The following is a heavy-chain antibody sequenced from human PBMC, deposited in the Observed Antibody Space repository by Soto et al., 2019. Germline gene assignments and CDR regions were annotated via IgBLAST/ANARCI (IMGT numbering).Heavy chain of an antibody. J-gene: IGHJ6*02. CDR1: GFTFSSYA. D-gene: IGHD2-2*01. CDR2: VSASGGGT. CDR3: AKSSSRAHYYAMDV. Sequence: LRLSCAASGFTFSSYAMNWVRQAPGKGLEWVAGVSASGGGTSYADSVKGRFTISRDNSKDTLYLQMNSLRAEDTAVYYCAKSSSRAHYYAMDVWGQGTTVTVSS. V-gene: IGHV3-23*01.